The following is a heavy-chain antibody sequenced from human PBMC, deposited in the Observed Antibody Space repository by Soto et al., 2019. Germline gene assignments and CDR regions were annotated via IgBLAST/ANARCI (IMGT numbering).Heavy chain of an antibody. CDR3: VRGGGDA. V-gene: IGHV1-3*01. CDR2: ITAGNADT. Sequence: QVQLVQSGAEVKKPGASVKVSCKASGYSFNNYGMHWVCQAPGQRLEWMGWITAGNADTKYSQKFQGRVTITRDTSANTAYMELSSLTSEDTAVFYCVRGGGDAWGQGTLVTVSS. CDR1: GYSFNNYG. J-gene: IGHJ5*02.